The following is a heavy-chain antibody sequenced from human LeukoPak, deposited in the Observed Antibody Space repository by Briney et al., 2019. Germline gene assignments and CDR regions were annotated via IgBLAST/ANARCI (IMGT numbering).Heavy chain of an antibody. CDR3: ARGRGDINSSPGWYFDY. CDR2: INSDGSST. J-gene: IGHJ4*02. CDR1: GFTFSSYW. V-gene: IGHV3-74*01. D-gene: IGHD6-6*01. Sequence: GGSLRLSCAASGFTFSSYWMHWVRQAPGKGLVWVSRINSDGSSTSYADSVKGRFTISRDNAENTLYLQMNSLRAEDTAVYYCARGRGDINSSPGWYFDYWGQGTLVTVSS.